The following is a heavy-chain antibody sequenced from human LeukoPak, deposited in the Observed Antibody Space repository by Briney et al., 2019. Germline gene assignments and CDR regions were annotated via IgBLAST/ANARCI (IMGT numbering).Heavy chain of an antibody. J-gene: IGHJ3*02. CDR1: GFTFSSYG. Sequence: GRSLRLSCAASGFTFSSYGMHWVRQAPGKGLEWVAVISYDGSNKYYADSVKGRFTISRDNSKNTLYLQMNSLRAEDTAVHYCAKDGIGSCYWCLDDAFDIWGQGTMVTVSS. D-gene: IGHD2-15*01. CDR3: AKDGIGSCYWCLDDAFDI. V-gene: IGHV3-30*18. CDR2: ISYDGSNK.